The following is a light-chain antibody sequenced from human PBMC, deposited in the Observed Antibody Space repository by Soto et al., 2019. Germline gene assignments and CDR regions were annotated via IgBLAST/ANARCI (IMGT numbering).Light chain of an antibody. J-gene: IGKJ4*01. V-gene: IGKV1-39*01. Sequence: DIQMTQSPSSLSASVGDRVTITCRASQSIGNYLNWYQHKPGKAPKLLSYGASSLHSGVPSSFTGSRSGTDFTLTISSLQPEDFATYYCQQSYSTPLTFGGGTKVEIK. CDR3: QQSYSTPLT. CDR2: GAS. CDR1: QSIGNY.